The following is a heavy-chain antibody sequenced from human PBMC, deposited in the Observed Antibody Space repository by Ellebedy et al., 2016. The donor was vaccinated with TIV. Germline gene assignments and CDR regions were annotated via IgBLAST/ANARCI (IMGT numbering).Heavy chain of an antibody. CDR3: ARGFPTYDSSGYSGY. Sequence: ASVKVSXKASGYTFTGYYMHWVRQAPGQGLEWMGWINPNSGATNYLQKFQGRVTMTRDTSISTAYMELSSLRSEDTAVYYCARGFPTYDSSGYSGYWGQGTLVTVSS. J-gene: IGHJ4*02. CDR1: GYTFTGYY. V-gene: IGHV1-2*02. D-gene: IGHD3-22*01. CDR2: INPNSGAT.